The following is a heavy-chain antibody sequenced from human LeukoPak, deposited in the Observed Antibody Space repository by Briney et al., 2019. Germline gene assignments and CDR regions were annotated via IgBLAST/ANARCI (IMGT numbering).Heavy chain of an antibody. CDR3: ARVAHTSSSLYYFDY. V-gene: IGHV4-59*01. CDR2: IYYSGST. J-gene: IGHJ4*02. CDR1: GDSISSYY. Sequence: SETLSLTCTVSGDSISSYYWSWIRQPPGKGLECIGYIYYSGSTNYNPSLKSRVTISVDTSKNQFSLKLSSVTAADTAVYYCARVAHTSSSLYYFDYWGQGTLVTVSS. D-gene: IGHD6-13*01.